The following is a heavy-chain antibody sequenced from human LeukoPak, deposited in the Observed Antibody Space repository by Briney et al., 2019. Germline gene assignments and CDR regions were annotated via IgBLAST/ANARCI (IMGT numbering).Heavy chain of an antibody. Sequence: SETLSLTCTVSGGSISSYYWSWIRQPPGKGLEWIGYIHYSGSTNYNPSLKSRVTISVDTSKNQFSLNLISVTAADTAVYYCARDSGTTGEVKFDPWGQGTPVTVSS. D-gene: IGHD3-10*01. CDR3: ARDSGTTGEVKFDP. CDR2: IHYSGST. J-gene: IGHJ5*02. V-gene: IGHV4-59*12. CDR1: GGSISSYY.